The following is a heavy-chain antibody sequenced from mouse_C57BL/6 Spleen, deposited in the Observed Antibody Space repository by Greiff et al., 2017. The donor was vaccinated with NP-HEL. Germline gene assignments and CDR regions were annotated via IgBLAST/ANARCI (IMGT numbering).Heavy chain of an antibody. D-gene: IGHD2-4*01. V-gene: IGHV10-3*01. CDR1: GFTFNTYA. CDR3: VRDWFYDYDPWFAY. CDR2: IRSKSSNYST. J-gene: IGHJ3*01. Sequence: EVQLVESGGGLVQPKGSLKLSCAASGFTFNTYAMHWVRQAPGKGLEWVARIRSKSSNYSTYYADSVKDRFTISRDDSQSMLYLQMNNLKTEDTAMYYGVRDWFYDYDPWFAYWGQGTLVTVSA.